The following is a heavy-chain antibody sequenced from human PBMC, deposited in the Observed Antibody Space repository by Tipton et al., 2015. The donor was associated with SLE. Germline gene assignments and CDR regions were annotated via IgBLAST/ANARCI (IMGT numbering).Heavy chain of an antibody. CDR1: GYTFTSYG. J-gene: IGHJ2*01. D-gene: IGHD3-3*01. Sequence: QLVQSGAEVKKPGASVKVSCKASGYTFTSYGLNWVRQAPGQGLEWMGWISGYNGNTNYAQKFQGRVTMTTDTSTATVNMELRNLRSDDTAVYYCARGSIDFWSGPWYLDHWGRGTLVSVS. CDR2: ISGYNGNT. CDR3: ARGSIDFWSGPWYLDH. V-gene: IGHV1-18*01.